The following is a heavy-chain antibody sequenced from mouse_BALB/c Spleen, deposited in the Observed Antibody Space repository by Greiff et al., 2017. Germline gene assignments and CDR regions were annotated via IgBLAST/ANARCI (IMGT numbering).Heavy chain of an antibody. V-gene: IGHV5-4*02. CDR1: GFTFSDYY. CDR3: ARGYGSLYFDY. CDR2: ISDGGSYT. D-gene: IGHD1-1*01. Sequence: EVQLVESGGGLVKPGGSLKLSCAASGFTFSDYYMYWVRQTPEKRLEWVATISDGGSYTYYPDSVKGRFTISRDNAKNNLYLQMSSLKSEDTAMYYCARGYGSLYFDYWGQGTTLTVSS. J-gene: IGHJ2*01.